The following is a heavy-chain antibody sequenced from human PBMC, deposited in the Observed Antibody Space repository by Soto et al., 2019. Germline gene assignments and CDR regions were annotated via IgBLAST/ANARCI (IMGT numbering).Heavy chain of an antibody. V-gene: IGHV3-23*01. Sequence: HPGGSLRLSCAASGFAYSTYSMTCVRQAPGKGLEWVSVISGSGGSSYYADSVKGRCTISRDNSKNTLFLQMNGLRAEDTSAYYCGKVSHRAEPGRYEYANPVMDVCGEG. CDR2: ISGSGGSS. D-gene: IGHD5-12*01. CDR3: GKVSHRAEPGRYEYANPVMDV. J-gene: IGHJ6*03. CDR1: GFAYSTYS.